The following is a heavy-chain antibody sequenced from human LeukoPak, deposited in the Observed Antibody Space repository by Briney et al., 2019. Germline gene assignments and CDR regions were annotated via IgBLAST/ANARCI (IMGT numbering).Heavy chain of an antibody. Sequence: GTSVKVSCKASGGTFSSYAISWVRQATGQGLEWMGWMNPNSGNTGYAQKFQGRVTMTRNTSISTAYMELSSLRSEDTAVYYCATGPKTGLDYWGQGTLVTVSS. D-gene: IGHD7-27*01. CDR3: ATGPKTGLDY. V-gene: IGHV1-8*02. CDR1: GGTFSSYA. J-gene: IGHJ4*02. CDR2: MNPNSGNT.